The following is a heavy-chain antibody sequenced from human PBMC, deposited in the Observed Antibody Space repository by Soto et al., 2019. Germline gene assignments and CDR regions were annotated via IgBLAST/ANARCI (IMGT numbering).Heavy chain of an antibody. Sequence: LRLSCAASGFTFSSYAMSWVRQAPGKGLEWVSAISGSGGSTYYADSVKGRFTISRDNSKNTLYLQMNSLRAEDTAVYYCAKHAYSSSSKDYYYYGMDVWGQGTTVTVSS. CDR1: GFTFSSYA. J-gene: IGHJ6*02. CDR3: AKHAYSSSSKDYYYYGMDV. D-gene: IGHD6-6*01. CDR2: ISGSGGST. V-gene: IGHV3-23*01.